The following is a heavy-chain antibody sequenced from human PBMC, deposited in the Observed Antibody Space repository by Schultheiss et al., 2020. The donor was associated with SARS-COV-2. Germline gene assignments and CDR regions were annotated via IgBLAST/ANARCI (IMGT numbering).Heavy chain of an antibody. D-gene: IGHD2-8*02. Sequence: GESLKISCAASGFILSNHDIHWVRQAPGKGLEWVSSISKSGGDSFHADSVKGRFTMSRDNAKQLVYLQMNSLRAEDTAVYYCAKAGDGTGYFDYWGQGTLVTVSS. V-gene: IGHV3-48*03. CDR3: AKAGDGTGYFDY. CDR1: GFILSNHD. CDR2: ISKSGGDS. J-gene: IGHJ4*02.